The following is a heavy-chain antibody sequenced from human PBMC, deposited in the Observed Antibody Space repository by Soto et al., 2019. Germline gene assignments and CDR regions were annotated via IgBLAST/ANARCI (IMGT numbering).Heavy chain of an antibody. D-gene: IGHD6-19*01. CDR2: TYYRSKWYS. CDR1: ADSVSSNSAA. Sequence: AQTLSLTCAISADSVSSNSAAWYCIRQSPSRGLEWLGRTYYRSKWYSDYGVSVKSRIAINPDTSKNQFSLLLDSVTPDDTAVYYCAKYTSAWYLDYWGQGTQVTVSS. CDR3: AKYTSAWYLDY. V-gene: IGHV6-1*01. J-gene: IGHJ4*02.